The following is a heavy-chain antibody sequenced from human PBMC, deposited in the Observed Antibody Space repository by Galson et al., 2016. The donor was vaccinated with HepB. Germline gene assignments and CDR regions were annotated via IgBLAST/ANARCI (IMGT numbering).Heavy chain of an antibody. CDR1: GGSFSGSY. J-gene: IGHJ5*02. D-gene: IGHD4-11*01. CDR2: IYHSGTA. CDR3: AGQPVYHSNNNWFDP. V-gene: IGHV4-34*01. Sequence: SETLSLTCAVYGGSFSGSYWSWLRQSPGKGLEWIGEIYHSGTANYNPSLKSRVTMSVATSKSQFSLKLRSVTAADTAVYYCAGQPVYHSNNNWFDPWGQGTLVTVSS.